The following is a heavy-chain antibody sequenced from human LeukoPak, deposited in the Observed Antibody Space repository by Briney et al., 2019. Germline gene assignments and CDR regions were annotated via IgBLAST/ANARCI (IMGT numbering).Heavy chain of an antibody. CDR3: ARLHSTHSSNS. Sequence: SETLSLTCSVSGGSITNRFYYWGWIRQSPGKGLEWIGSLYYSGTTYYNPSLKSRVTISVDTSKNQFSLRLSSVTAADTAVYYCARLHSTHSSNSWGQGTLVTVSS. D-gene: IGHD6-13*01. CDR2: LYYSGTT. CDR1: GGSITNRFYY. V-gene: IGHV4-39*01. J-gene: IGHJ4*02.